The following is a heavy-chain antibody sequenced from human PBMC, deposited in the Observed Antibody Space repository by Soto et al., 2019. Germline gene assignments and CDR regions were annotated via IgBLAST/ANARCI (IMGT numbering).Heavy chain of an antibody. J-gene: IGHJ4*02. CDR2: ISYDGNTQ. D-gene: IGHD3-9*01. Sequence: QVQLVESGGGVVQPGGSLRLSCAASGFIFSGYAMHWVRQAPGKGLEWVAVISYDGNTQYYADSVKGRFTVSRDNSKNILYVEMNNLRDEDTAKYYCAKEKNAYEINFWGQGTLVTVSP. CDR1: GFIFSGYA. V-gene: IGHV3-30*14. CDR3: AKEKNAYEINF.